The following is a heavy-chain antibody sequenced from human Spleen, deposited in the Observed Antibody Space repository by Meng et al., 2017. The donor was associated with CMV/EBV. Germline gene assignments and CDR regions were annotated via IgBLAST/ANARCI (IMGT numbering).Heavy chain of an antibody. J-gene: IGHJ4*02. CDR3: ARYDFWSGYYLDY. Sequence: AVYGGSFSGYYWSWIRQPPGKGLEWIGEINHSGSTNYNPSLKSRVTISVDTSKNQFSLKLSSVTAADTAVYYCARYDFWSGYYLDYWGQGTLVTVSS. CDR2: INHSGST. D-gene: IGHD3-3*01. CDR1: GGSFSGYY. V-gene: IGHV4-34*01.